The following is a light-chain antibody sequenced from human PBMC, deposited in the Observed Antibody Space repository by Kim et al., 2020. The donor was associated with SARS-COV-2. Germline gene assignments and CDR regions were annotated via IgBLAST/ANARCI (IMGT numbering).Light chain of an antibody. V-gene: IGLV3-21*04. J-gene: IGLJ3*02. CDR3: PVWDSSSDHRGV. CDR2: YDS. Sequence: ELTQPPSVSVAPGKTARITCGGNNIGSKSVHWYQQKPGQAPVLVIYYDSDRPSGIPERFSGSNSGNTATLTISRVEAGDEADYYCPVWDSSSDHRGVF. CDR1: NIGSKS.